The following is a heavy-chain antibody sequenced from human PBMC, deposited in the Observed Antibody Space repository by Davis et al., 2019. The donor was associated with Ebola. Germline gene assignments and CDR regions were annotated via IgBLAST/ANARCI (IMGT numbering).Heavy chain of an antibody. Sequence: ASVKVSCKASGYTFTSYFMHWVRQAPGQRLEWMGWVHGGNGNTKYSQRFQGRVTITTDTSASTVYLDLTSLRSEDTSVYYCARDRGGDYSFDYWGQGTLVTVSS. CDR1: GYTFTSYF. CDR2: VHGGNGNT. CDR3: ARDRGGDYSFDY. D-gene: IGHD3-10*01. J-gene: IGHJ4*02. V-gene: IGHV1-3*01.